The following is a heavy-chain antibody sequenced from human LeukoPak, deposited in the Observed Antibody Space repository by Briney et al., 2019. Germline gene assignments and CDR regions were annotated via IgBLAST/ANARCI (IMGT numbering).Heavy chain of an antibody. V-gene: IGHV1-69*06. CDR3: ASREYGGNGFTLDY. D-gene: IGHD4-23*01. Sequence: ASAKLSCKASGCTFSSYAISWVRQAPGQGLEWMGGIIPNVGNANYAQKFQGRVTITADKSTNTVYMELSSLRSEDTAVYYCASREYGGNGFTLDYWGQGTLVTVSS. J-gene: IGHJ4*02. CDR1: GCTFSSYA. CDR2: IIPNVGNA.